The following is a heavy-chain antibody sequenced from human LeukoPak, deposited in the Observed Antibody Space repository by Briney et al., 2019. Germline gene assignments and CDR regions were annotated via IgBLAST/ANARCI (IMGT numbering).Heavy chain of an antibody. D-gene: IGHD2-15*01. Sequence: SETLSLTCTVSSDSISSYYWSWIRQPPGKGLEWIANIYYSGSSKYNPSLQSRVTISVDTSKNQFSLKLSSVTAADTAVYYCARWLVGAATFDYWGQGTLVTVSS. V-gene: IGHV4-59*01. J-gene: IGHJ4*02. CDR2: IYYSGSS. CDR1: SDSISSYY. CDR3: ARWLVGAATFDY.